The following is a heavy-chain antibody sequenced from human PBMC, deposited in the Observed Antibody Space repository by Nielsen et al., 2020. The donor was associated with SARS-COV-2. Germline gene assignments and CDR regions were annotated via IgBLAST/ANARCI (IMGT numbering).Heavy chain of an antibody. J-gene: IGHJ6*02. D-gene: IGHD6-13*01. CDR2: ISWNSGSI. CDR1: GFTFDDYA. V-gene: IGHV3-9*01. CDR3: AKAGYHNYYYGMDV. Sequence: GGSLRLSCAASGFTFDDYAMHWVRQAPGKGLEWVSGISWNSGSIGYADSVKGRFTISRDNAKNSLYLQMNSLRAEDTALYYCAKAGYHNYYYGMDVWGQGTTVTVSS.